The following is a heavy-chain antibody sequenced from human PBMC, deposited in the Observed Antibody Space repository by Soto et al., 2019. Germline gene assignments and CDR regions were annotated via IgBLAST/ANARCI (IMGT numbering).Heavy chain of an antibody. V-gene: IGHV3-73*02. Sequence: EVRLVESGGDLVHPGGSLKLSCVASGFIFSGTTIHWVRQASGEGLEWVGRIRGRANNYATGYDVSVKGRFTISRDDSKNTAYLQMNSLRTEDTAVYFCTREPDGNNVDYWGQGTLVTVSS. CDR3: TREPDGNNVDY. D-gene: IGHD6-13*01. J-gene: IGHJ4*02. CDR2: IRGRANNYAT. CDR1: GFIFSGTT.